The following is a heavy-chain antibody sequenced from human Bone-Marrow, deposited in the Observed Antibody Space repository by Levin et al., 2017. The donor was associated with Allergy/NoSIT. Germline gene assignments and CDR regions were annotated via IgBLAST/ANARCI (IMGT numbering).Heavy chain of an antibody. Sequence: GGSLRLSCAASGFTFSSYALSWVRQPPGKGLEWVSGITWNSGRTAYADSVKGRFTISRDNAKRFLYLQMSTLRAEDTALYYCAKDITGDYYNYYGMDVWGQGTTVTVSS. J-gene: IGHJ6*02. V-gene: IGHV3-9*01. CDR2: ITWNSGRT. D-gene: IGHD1-14*01. CDR1: GFTFSSYA. CDR3: AKDITGDYYNYYGMDV.